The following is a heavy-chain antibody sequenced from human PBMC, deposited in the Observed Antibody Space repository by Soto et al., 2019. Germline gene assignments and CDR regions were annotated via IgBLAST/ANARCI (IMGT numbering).Heavy chain of an antibody. Sequence: SETLSLTCAVSCGSISSSNWWSWVRQPPGKGLEWIGEIYHSGSTNYNPSLKSRVTISVDKSKNQFSLKLSSVTAADTAVYYCARRPYCSSTSCYDYYYYGMDVWGQGTTVTVSS. V-gene: IGHV4-4*02. CDR1: CGSISSSNW. J-gene: IGHJ6*02. D-gene: IGHD2-2*01. CDR3: ARRPYCSSTSCYDYYYYGMDV. CDR2: IYHSGST.